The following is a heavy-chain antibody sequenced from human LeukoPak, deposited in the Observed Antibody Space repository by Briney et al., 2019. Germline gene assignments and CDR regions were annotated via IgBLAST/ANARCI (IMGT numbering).Heavy chain of an antibody. CDR2: IYYSGST. D-gene: IGHD2-21*01. V-gene: IGHV4-39*01. CDR1: GGSISSSSYY. Sequence: PSETLSLTCTVSGGSISSSSYYWGWIRQPPGKGLEWIGSIYYSGSTYYNPSLKSRVTISVDTSKNQFSLKLSSVTAADTAVYYCARVGGPLRWLDAFDIWGQGTMVTVSS. CDR3: ARVGGPLRWLDAFDI. J-gene: IGHJ3*02.